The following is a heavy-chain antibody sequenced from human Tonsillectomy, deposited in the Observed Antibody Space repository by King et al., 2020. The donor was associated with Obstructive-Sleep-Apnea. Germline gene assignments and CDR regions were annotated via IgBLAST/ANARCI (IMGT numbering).Heavy chain of an antibody. CDR3: AKAPRITMIIDFISYFQH. V-gene: IGHV3-30*02. J-gene: IGHJ1*01. Sequence: VQLVESGGGVVQPGRSLRLSCAASGFTFSSYGMHWVRQAPGKGLEWVAFIRYDGSNKYYADSVKGRFTISRDNSKKTLYLHTNSLRAEDTAVYYCAKAPRITMIIDFISYFQHWGQGTLVTISS. CDR2: IRYDGSNK. CDR1: GFTFSSYG. D-gene: IGHD3-22*01.